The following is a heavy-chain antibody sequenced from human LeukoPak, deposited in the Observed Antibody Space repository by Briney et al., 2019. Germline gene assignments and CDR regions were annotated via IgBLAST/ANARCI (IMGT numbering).Heavy chain of an antibody. V-gene: IGHV4-38-2*02. Sequence: SETLSLTCTVSGYSISSGYYWGWFRQPPGKGLEWIGSIYHSGSTYYNPSLKSRVTISVDTSKNQFSLKLSSVTAADTAVYYCARIRGDAFDIWGQGTMVTVSS. J-gene: IGHJ3*02. CDR3: ARIRGDAFDI. CDR2: IYHSGST. CDR1: GYSISSGYY.